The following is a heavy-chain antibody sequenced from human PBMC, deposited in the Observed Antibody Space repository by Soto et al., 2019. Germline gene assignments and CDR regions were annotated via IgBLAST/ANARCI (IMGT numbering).Heavy chain of an antibody. D-gene: IGHD3-16*01. Sequence: GGSLRLSCAASGFTFSSYAMHWVRQAPGKGLEWVAVISYDGSNKYYADSVKGRFTISRDNSKNTLYLQMNSLRAEDTAVYYCANIGGGADEDYFDYWGQGTLVTVSS. CDR1: GFTFSSYA. V-gene: IGHV3-30-3*01. CDR2: ISYDGSNK. J-gene: IGHJ4*02. CDR3: ANIGGGADEDYFDY.